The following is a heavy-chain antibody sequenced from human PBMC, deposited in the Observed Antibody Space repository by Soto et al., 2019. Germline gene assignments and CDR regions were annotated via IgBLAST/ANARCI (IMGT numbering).Heavy chain of an antibody. Sequence: QVQLVESGGGVVQPGRSLRLSCAASGFTFNNYGMHWVRQPPGQGLEWLAVIWNDGSNNYYPNSVKGRFTIPRDSSKHTLYLQMSRLRAEDTAVYYCARRQIPPPTRGAANARGGMDVWGQGTTVTVSS. V-gene: IGHV3-33*01. J-gene: IGHJ6*02. CDR2: IWNDGSNN. CDR3: ARRQIPPPTRGAANARGGMDV. D-gene: IGHD6-13*01. CDR1: GFTFNNYG.